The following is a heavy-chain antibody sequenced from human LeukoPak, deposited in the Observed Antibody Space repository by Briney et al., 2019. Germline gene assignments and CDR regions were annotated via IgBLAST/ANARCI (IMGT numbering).Heavy chain of an antibody. V-gene: IGHV3-23*01. D-gene: IGHD3-3*01. Sequence: GGSLRLSCAASGFTFSSYAMSWVRQAPGKGLEWVSAISGSGGSTYYADSVKGRFTISRGNSKNTLYLQMNSLRAEDTAVYYCAKVGLRFLEWSDRNWFDPWGQGTLVTVSS. CDR1: GFTFSSYA. CDR3: AKVGLRFLEWSDRNWFDP. CDR2: ISGSGGST. J-gene: IGHJ5*02.